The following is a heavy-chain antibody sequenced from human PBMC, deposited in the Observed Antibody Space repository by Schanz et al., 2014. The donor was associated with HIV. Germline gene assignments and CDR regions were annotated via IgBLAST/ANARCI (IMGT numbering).Heavy chain of an antibody. CDR3: IGDAFGSKDV. Sequence: QVQLVESGGGVVQPGRSLRLSCTASGFTFSSSGMHWVRQTPGKGLEWVAFISNDGRNKYYADSVKGRFTISRDNARNTVHLQMSSLRTDDTAVYHCIGDAFGSKDVWGQGTTVTVSS. V-gene: IGHV3-33*05. J-gene: IGHJ6*02. D-gene: IGHD3-3*01. CDR2: ISNDGRNK. CDR1: GFTFSSSG.